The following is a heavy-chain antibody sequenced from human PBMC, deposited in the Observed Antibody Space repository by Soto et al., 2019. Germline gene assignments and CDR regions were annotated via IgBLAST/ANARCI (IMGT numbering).Heavy chain of an antibody. Sequence: SETLSLTCAVSSGSISSSNWWSWVRQPPGKGLEWIGEIYHSGSTNYNPSLKSRVTISVDKSKNQFSLKLSSVTAADTAVYYWALSGSVTTFFDYWGRETLVPVSS. J-gene: IGHJ4*02. CDR2: IYHSGST. D-gene: IGHD4-17*01. CDR3: ALSGSVTTFFDY. CDR1: SGSISSSNW. V-gene: IGHV4-4*02.